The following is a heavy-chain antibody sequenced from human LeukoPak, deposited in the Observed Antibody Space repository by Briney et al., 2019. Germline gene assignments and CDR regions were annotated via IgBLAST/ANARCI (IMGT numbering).Heavy chain of an antibody. J-gene: IGHJ4*02. CDR3: ARDRVLRYFDWSPSGSDFDY. Sequence: ASVKVSCKASGITVTDYFIHWVRQAPGQGLEWMGWINPHNGGTNYGQKFQGRVTMTRDTSISTAYMELSRLRSDDTAVYYCARDRVLRYFDWSPSGSDFDYWGQGTLVTVSS. D-gene: IGHD3-9*01. CDR1: GITVTDYF. V-gene: IGHV1-2*02. CDR2: INPHNGGT.